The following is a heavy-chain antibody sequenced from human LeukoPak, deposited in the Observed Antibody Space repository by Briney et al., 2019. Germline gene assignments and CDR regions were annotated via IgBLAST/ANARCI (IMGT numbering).Heavy chain of an antibody. CDR3: ASSDCSSTSCYYHYYYYYMDV. J-gene: IGHJ6*03. CDR2: IYTSGST. V-gene: IGHV4-4*09. CDR1: GGSISSYY. D-gene: IGHD2-2*01. Sequence: SETLSLTCTVSGGSISSYYWSWIRQPPGKGLEWVGYIYTSGSTNYNPSLKSRVTISVDTSKNQFSLKLSSVTAADTAVYYCASSDCSSTSCYYHYYYYYMDVWGKGTTVTVSS.